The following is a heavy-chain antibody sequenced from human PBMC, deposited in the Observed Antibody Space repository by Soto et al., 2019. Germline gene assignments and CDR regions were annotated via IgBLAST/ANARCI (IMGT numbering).Heavy chain of an antibody. J-gene: IGHJ4*02. D-gene: IGHD3-22*01. CDR1: GLTVSSNY. CDR3: ARSSGYYYDGFDS. V-gene: IGHV3-53*01. CDR2: IYSGGST. Sequence: GGLLRPSCTVAGLTVSSNYSSWVRQAPGKGLEWVSVIYSGGSTYYADSVKGRFTISRDNSKNTLYLQMNSLRAEDTAVYYCARSSGYYYDGFDSWGQGTLVTVSS.